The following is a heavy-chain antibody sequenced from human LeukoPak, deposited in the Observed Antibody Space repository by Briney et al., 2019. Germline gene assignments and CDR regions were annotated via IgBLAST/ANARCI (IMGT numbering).Heavy chain of an antibody. D-gene: IGHD5-12*01. CDR3: AREPRFSEWLPKGGYFDY. Sequence: SQTLSLTCAISGDSVSSNSAAWNWIRQSPSRGLEWLGRTYYRSKWYNDYAVSVKSRITINPDTSKNQFSLQLNSVTPEDTAVYYCAREPRFSEWLPKGGYFDYWGQGTLVTVSS. CDR2: TYYRSKWYN. CDR1: GDSVSSNSAA. J-gene: IGHJ4*02. V-gene: IGHV6-1*01.